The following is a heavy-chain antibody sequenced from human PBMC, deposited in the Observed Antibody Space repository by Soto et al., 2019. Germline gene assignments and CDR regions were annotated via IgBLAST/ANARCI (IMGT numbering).Heavy chain of an antibody. D-gene: IGHD3-16*01. V-gene: IGHV3-66*01. CDR1: GFTVSSNS. J-gene: IGHJ6*03. CDR2: IYSGGST. Sequence: EVQLVESGGGLVQPGGSLRLSCAASGFTVSSNSMSWVRQAPGKGLEWVSVIYSGGSTYYADSVKGRFTISRDNSKNTLYLQMNSLRAEDTAVYYCAREIFEGGYYYYYMDVWGKGTTVTVSS. CDR3: AREIFEGGYYYYYMDV.